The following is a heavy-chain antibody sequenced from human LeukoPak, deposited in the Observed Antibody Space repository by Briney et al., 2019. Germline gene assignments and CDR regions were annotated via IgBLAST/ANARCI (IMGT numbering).Heavy chain of an antibody. D-gene: IGHD5-12*01. Sequence: GGSLRLSCAASGFIFSQYSMNWVRRAPGKGQEWVSHIRSSSETFYADSVKGRFTISRDNARNSLYLQMNNLRGEDTAIYYCAGDAGNSGYGCDLWGQGTLVTVSS. CDR2: IRSSSET. V-gene: IGHV3-48*01. CDR3: AGDAGNSGYGCDL. J-gene: IGHJ5*02. CDR1: GFIFSQYS.